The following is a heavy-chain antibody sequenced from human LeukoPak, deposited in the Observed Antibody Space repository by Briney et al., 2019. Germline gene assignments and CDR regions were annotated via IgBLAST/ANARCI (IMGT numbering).Heavy chain of an antibody. D-gene: IGHD4-23*01. V-gene: IGHV3-23*01. CDR2: ISGSGGST. CDR3: AKDDYGGNAGHFQH. J-gene: IGHJ1*01. CDR1: GFTFSSYA. Sequence: PWGSLRLSCAASGFTFSSYAMSWVRQAPGKGLEWVSAISGSGGSTYYADSVKGRFTISRDNSKNTLYLQMNSLRAEDTAVYYCAKDDYGGNAGHFQHWGQGTLVTVHS.